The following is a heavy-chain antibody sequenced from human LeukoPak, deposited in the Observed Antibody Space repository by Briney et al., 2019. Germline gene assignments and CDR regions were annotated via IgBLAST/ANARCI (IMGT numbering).Heavy chain of an antibody. V-gene: IGHV3-23*01. CDR1: GLTVGDYG. CDR3: AKHMTGTKSSDY. Sequence: GGSLRLSCVASGLTVGDYGMSWVRQAPGKGLEWVSAITDSGGGTYYADSVKGRFTISRDNSENTLYLQMNSLRAEDTAVYYCAKHMTGTKSSDYWGQGALATVSS. J-gene: IGHJ4*02. CDR2: ITDSGGGT. D-gene: IGHD1-7*01.